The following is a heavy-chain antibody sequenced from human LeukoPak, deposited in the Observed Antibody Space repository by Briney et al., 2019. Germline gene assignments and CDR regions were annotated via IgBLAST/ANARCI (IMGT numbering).Heavy chain of an antibody. D-gene: IGHD1-26*01. J-gene: IGHJ4*02. V-gene: IGHV4-30-2*01. CDR1: GVSISSGGYY. Sequence: SQTLSLTCTVSGVSISSGGYYWTWIRQPPGKGLEWIGYIYHSGSTYYNPSLKSRVTISVDRSKNQFSLNLSSVTAADTAVYYCTRGLVGAPPGFDYWGQGTLVTVSS. CDR3: TRGLVGAPPGFDY. CDR2: IYHSGST.